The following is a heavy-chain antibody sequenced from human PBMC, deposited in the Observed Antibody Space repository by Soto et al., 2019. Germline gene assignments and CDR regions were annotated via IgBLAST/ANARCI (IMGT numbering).Heavy chain of an antibody. D-gene: IGHD2-15*01. CDR1: GYTFTSYA. V-gene: IGHV1-3*01. CDR2: INAGNGNT. CDR3: ANIIAGAGSAQRDFDY. Sequence: GASVKVSCKASGYTFTSYAMHWVRQAPGQRLEWMGWINAGNGNTKYSQKFQGRVTITRDTSASTAYMELSSLRSEDTAVYYCANIIAGAGSAQRDFDYWGQGTLVTVSS. J-gene: IGHJ4*02.